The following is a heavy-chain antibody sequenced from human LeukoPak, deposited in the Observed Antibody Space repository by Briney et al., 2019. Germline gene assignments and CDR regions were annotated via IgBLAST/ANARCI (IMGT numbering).Heavy chain of an antibody. CDR1: GFTFSSYS. D-gene: IGHD2-2*01. CDR3: ARDPRVVVPAYYSYYYMDV. J-gene: IGHJ6*03. Sequence: PGGSLRLSCAASGFTFSSYSMNWVRQVPGKGLEWVSAISSGSSQIYYADSVRGRFTISRDNAKNSLYPQMNSLTAEDTAVYYCARDPRVVVPAYYSYYYMDVWGKGTTVTVSS. CDR2: ISSGSSQI. V-gene: IGHV3-21*01.